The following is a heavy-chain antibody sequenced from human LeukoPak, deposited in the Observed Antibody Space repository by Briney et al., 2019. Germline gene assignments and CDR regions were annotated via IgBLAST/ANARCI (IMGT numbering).Heavy chain of an antibody. CDR3: TSENDVLRFLEWLLPTDY. CDR2: IRSKAYGGTT. Sequence: PGGSLRLSCTASGFTFGDYAMSWVRQAPGKGLEWVGFIRSKAYGGTTEYAASVKGRFTISRDDSKSIAYLQMNSLKTEDTAVYYCTSENDVLRFLEWLLPTDYWGQGTLSPSPQ. D-gene: IGHD3-3*01. J-gene: IGHJ4*02. CDR1: GFTFGDYA. V-gene: IGHV3-49*04.